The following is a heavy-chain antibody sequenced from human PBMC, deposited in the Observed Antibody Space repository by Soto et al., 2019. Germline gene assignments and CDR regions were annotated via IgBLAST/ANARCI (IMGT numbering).Heavy chain of an antibody. CDR3: ARDLCSTTSCYTPPTDYYYGLDV. CDR2: ISYTGSNK. Sequence: QVQLVESGGGVVQPGRSLRLSCAASGFTFSNYAMHWVRQAPGKGLEWVALISYTGSNKYYADSVKGRFTISSDDSKNTLYLQMTSLRAEDTAVYYCARDLCSTTSCYTPPTDYYYGLDVWGQGTTVTVSS. D-gene: IGHD2-2*02. J-gene: IGHJ6*02. CDR1: GFTFSNYA. V-gene: IGHV3-30-3*01.